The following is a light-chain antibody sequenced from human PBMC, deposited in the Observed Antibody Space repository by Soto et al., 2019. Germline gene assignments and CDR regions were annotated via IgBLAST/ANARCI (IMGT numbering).Light chain of an antibody. J-gene: IGLJ1*01. V-gene: IGLV2-23*02. CDR1: SSDVGSYNL. CDR3: CSYAGSSSWV. Sequence: QSALPQPASVSGSPGRSITISCTGTSSDVGSYNLVSWYQQHPGKAPKLMIYEVSKRPSGVSNRFSGSKSGNTASLTISGLQAEDEADYYCCSYAGSSSWVFGTGTKVTVL. CDR2: EVS.